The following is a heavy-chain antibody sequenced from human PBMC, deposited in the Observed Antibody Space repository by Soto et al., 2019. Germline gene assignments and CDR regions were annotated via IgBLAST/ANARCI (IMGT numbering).Heavy chain of an antibody. CDR1: GGTFSTYA. CDR3: ARSRRGSSSIVIDYYYYYGMDV. V-gene: IGHV1-69*01. D-gene: IGHD2-15*01. Sequence: QVQLVQSGAEVKKPGSSVKVSCKAPGGTFSTYAISWVRQAPGQGLEWMGGVIPIFGTPKYAQKFQGRVTITADESTSTGYMELRSLRPEDTAVYYCARSRRGSSSIVIDYYYYYGMDVWGQGTTVTVSS. CDR2: VIPIFGTP. J-gene: IGHJ6*02.